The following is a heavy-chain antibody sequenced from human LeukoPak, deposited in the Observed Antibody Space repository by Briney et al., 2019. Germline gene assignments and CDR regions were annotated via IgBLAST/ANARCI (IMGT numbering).Heavy chain of an antibody. J-gene: IGHJ4*02. CDR1: GFTFDDYA. CDR2: ISWNSGSI. V-gene: IGHV3-9*01. D-gene: IGHD2-15*01. Sequence: GRSLRLSCAASGFTFDDYAMHWVRQAPGKGLEWVSGISWNSGSIGYADSVKGRFTISRDNAKNSLYLQMNNLRAEDTAVYYCAKDSRIGYYFDYWGQGTLVTVSS. CDR3: AKDSRIGYYFDY.